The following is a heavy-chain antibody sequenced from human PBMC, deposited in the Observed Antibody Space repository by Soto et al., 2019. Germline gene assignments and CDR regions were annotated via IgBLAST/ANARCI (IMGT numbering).Heavy chain of an antibody. Sequence: EVQLVESGGGLVQPGGSLRLSCAASGFTLSSYDMHWVRQAPGRGLEWVSVIGTAGDTSYRGSVKGRFTISREKANTSLYLQMNSLLAGDTAVYYCARGFGSFYYMDVCGKGTTVTVSS. V-gene: IGHV3-13*01. D-gene: IGHD3-10*01. J-gene: IGHJ6*03. CDR3: ARGFGSFYYMDV. CDR1: GFTLSSYD. CDR2: IGTAGDT.